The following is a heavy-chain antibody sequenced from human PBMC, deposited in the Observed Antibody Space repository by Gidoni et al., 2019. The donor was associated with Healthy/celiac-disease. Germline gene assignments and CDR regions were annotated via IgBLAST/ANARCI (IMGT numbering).Heavy chain of an antibody. CDR3: ARDRSTSCYRKVVCDAFDI. Sequence: EVQLVESGGGLVQPGGSLRLCCPVSGFTFGCFRTNWVRQPPGKGLEWVSYISSSSSTIYYADSVKGRFTISRDNAKNSLYLQMNSLRDEDTAVYYCARDRSTSCYRKVVCDAFDIWGQGTMVTVSS. CDR1: GFTFGCFR. V-gene: IGHV3-48*02. D-gene: IGHD2-2*02. CDR2: ISSSSSTI. J-gene: IGHJ3*02.